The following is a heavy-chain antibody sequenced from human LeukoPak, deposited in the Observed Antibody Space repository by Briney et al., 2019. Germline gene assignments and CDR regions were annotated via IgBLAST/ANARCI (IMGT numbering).Heavy chain of an antibody. Sequence: GGSLRLSCAASGFTFSNTWMYWVRQGPGKGLVWVLRIYNDETSATYADSVKGRFTISRDNAKNTLYLQMDSLRVDDTAVYYCARGAPIDYWGQGTLVTVSS. V-gene: IGHV3-74*01. J-gene: IGHJ4*02. CDR3: ARGAPIDY. CDR2: IYNDETSA. CDR1: GFTFSNTW.